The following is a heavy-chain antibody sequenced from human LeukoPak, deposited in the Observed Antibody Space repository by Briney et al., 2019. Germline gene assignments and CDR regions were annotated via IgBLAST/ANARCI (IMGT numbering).Heavy chain of an antibody. CDR1: GFTFSNYW. CDR2: IKQDGSEK. Sequence: GGSLRLSCAASGFTFSNYWMSWVRQAPGKGLEWVANIKQDGSEKYYVDSVKGRFTISRDNAKNSLYLQMNSLRAEDTAVYYCARGYCSSSSCYGAIFDYWGQGTLVTVSS. CDR3: ARGYCSSSSCYGAIFDY. J-gene: IGHJ4*02. V-gene: IGHV3-7*01. D-gene: IGHD2-2*01.